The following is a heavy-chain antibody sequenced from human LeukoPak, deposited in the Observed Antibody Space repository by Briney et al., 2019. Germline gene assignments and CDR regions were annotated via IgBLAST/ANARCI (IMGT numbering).Heavy chain of an antibody. V-gene: IGHV3-30-3*01. J-gene: IGHJ2*01. Sequence: SGRSLRLSCAASGFSFGSYAMHWVRQAPAKGLEWVAVISYDGSNKFYADSVKGRFTISRDNSRNTLSLQMNSLRAEDTAVYYCARDPWINREVLNWYFDLWGRGTLVTVSS. CDR3: ARDPWINREVLNWYFDL. CDR2: ISYDGSNK. CDR1: GFSFGSYA. D-gene: IGHD2-2*03.